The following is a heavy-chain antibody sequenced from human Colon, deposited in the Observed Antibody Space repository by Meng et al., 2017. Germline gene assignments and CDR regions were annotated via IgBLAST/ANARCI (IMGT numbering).Heavy chain of an antibody. CDR1: GDSVSSNTAS. V-gene: IGHV6-1*01. CDR2: TYYRSKWYN. Sequence: QVQLQQSGPGLVKPSQTLPLTFVISGDSVSSNTASWNWIRQSPSRGLEWLGRTYYRSKWYNEYAVSVKSRMSFNADTSKNQVSLQVNSVTPEDTAVYFCARDHGYSYGLPLDYWGHGILVTVSS. D-gene: IGHD5-18*01. CDR3: ARDHGYSYGLPLDY. J-gene: IGHJ4*01.